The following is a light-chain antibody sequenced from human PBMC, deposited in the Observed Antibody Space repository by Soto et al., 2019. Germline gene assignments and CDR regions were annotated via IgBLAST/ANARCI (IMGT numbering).Light chain of an antibody. J-gene: IGKJ4*01. V-gene: IGKV1-27*01. CDR1: QSISSW. CDR3: QKYNSAPPLT. Sequence: DIQMTQSPSTLSASVGDRVTITCRASQSISSWLAWYQQKPGKAPKLLLYAASTLQSGVPSRFSGSGSGTDFTLTISSLQPEDVATYYCQKYNSAPPLTFGGGTKVDIK. CDR2: AAS.